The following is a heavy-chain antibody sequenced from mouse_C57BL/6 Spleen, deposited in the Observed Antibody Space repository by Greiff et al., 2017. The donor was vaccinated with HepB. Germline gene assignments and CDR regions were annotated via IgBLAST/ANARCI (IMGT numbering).Heavy chain of an antibody. CDR3: ARMDYDYYAMDY. CDR1: GYTFTDYN. Sequence: VQLQQSGPELVKPGASVKIPCKASGYTFTDYNMDWVKQSHGKSLEWIGDINPNNGGTIYNQKFKGKATLTVDKSSSTAYMELRSLTSEDTAVYYCARMDYDYYAMDYWGQGTSVTVSS. V-gene: IGHV1-18*01. D-gene: IGHD2-4*01. CDR2: INPNNGGT. J-gene: IGHJ4*01.